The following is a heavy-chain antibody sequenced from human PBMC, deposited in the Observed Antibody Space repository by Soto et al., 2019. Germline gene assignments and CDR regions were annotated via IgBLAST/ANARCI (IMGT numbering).Heavy chain of an antibody. CDR1: GDTFRTYA. Sequence: QVQMVQSGAEVKKPGSSVKVSCKASGDTFRTYAINWVRQAPGQGLEWMGGIIPVFGTTDYAQKFQGRVTIVADESTTTAYMELRRMKSEDTAVYYCARGGMSVAGLIFWGQGTLVTVSS. D-gene: IGHD6-19*01. CDR3: ARGGMSVAGLIF. CDR2: IIPVFGTT. J-gene: IGHJ4*02. V-gene: IGHV1-69*01.